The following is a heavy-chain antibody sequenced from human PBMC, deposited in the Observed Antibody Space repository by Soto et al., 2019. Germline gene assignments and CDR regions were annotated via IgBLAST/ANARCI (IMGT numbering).Heavy chain of an antibody. CDR2: IRSKAYGGTT. CDR3: TVRYNWNYGPRHAFDI. D-gene: IGHD1-7*01. CDR1: GFTFVDYA. J-gene: IGHJ3*02. V-gene: IGHV3-49*03. Sequence: GGSLRLSCTASGFTFVDYAMSWFLQAPWKGLEWVGFIRSKAYGGTTEYAASVKGRFTISRDDSKSIAYLQMNSLKTEDTAVYYCTVRYNWNYGPRHAFDIWGQGTMVTVSS.